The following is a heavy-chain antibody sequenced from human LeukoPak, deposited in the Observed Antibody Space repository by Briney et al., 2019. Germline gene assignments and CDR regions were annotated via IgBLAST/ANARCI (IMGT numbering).Heavy chain of an antibody. CDR2: IYTSGST. J-gene: IGHJ4*02. D-gene: IGHD3-10*01. Sequence: SETLSLTCTVSGGSISSYYWSWMRQPAGKGLEWIGRIYTSGSTNYNPSLKSRVSMLVDTSKNQFSLKLSSVTAADTAVYYCARVLWFGELWGFDYWGQGTLVTVSS. CDR1: GGSISSYY. V-gene: IGHV4-4*07. CDR3: ARVLWFGELWGFDY.